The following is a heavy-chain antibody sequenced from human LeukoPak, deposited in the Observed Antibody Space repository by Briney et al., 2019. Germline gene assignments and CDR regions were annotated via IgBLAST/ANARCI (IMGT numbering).Heavy chain of an antibody. J-gene: IGHJ4*03. CDR2: IYTNGNT. V-gene: IGHV4-4*07. CDR3: AGAWSTSGSYIDY. Sequence: KPSETLSLTCTVSGGSISSYYWSWIRQPAGKGLERIGRIYTNGNTNYNPSLKSRVTMSVDTSKNQFYLKLSSVTAADTAVYYCAGAWSTSGSYIDYWGQGTLVTVSS. CDR1: GGSISSYY. D-gene: IGHD6-19*01.